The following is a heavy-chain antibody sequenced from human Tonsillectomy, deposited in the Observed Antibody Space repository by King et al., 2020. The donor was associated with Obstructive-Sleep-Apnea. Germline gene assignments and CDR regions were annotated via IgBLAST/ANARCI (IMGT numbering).Heavy chain of an antibody. CDR1: ALAFLSSI. D-gene: IGHD5-24*01. J-gene: IGHJ4*02. Sequence: LLHPGFSLRPSFACTALAFLSSILNFLLPCPVQVRSFFSSLLLPLSHYSDSVKGRFTISRDSAKNSLYLQMNSLRAEDTAVYYCASGPRWLRSFDYWGQGSLVTVSS. CDR2: LLLPLS. V-gene: IGHV3-48*04. CDR3: ASGPRWLRSFDY.